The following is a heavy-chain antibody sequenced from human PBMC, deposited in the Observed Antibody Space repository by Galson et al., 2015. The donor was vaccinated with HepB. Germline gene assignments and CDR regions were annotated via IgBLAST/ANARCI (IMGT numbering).Heavy chain of an antibody. CDR1: GFTFSSYS. J-gene: IGHJ4*02. CDR2: ISSSSSYI. Sequence: SLRLSCAASGFTFSSYSMNWVRQAPGKGLEWVSSISSSSSYIYYADSVKGRFTISRDNAKNSLYLQMNSLRAEDTAVYYCARKGDGYNYYVDYWGQGTLVTVSS. V-gene: IGHV3-21*01. D-gene: IGHD5-24*01. CDR3: ARKGDGYNYYVDY.